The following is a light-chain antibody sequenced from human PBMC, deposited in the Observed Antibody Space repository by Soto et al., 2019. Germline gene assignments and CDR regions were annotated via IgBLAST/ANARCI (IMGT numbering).Light chain of an antibody. J-gene: IGKJ2*01. Sequence: DIQMTQSPSSLSASVGDRVTITCQASQDISNYLNWYQQKPGKAPKLLIYDASNLETGVPSRFSGSGARTDFTFTISNLQPEDIATYYCQQYANLPPFTFGQGTKL. CDR2: DAS. V-gene: IGKV1-33*01. CDR3: QQYANLPPFT. CDR1: QDISNY.